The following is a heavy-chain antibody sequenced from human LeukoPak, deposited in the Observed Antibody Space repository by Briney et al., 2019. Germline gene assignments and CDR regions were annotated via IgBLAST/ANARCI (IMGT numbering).Heavy chain of an antibody. CDR1: GGSISSGGYY. V-gene: IGHV4-39*07. CDR3: ARDRRAGQSGYWFDP. CDR2: FDYTGST. J-gene: IGHJ5*02. Sequence: SETLSLTCTVSGGSISSGGYYWGWIRQPPGKWLQWVGSFDYTGSTYYNPSLKSRVTISVDTSRNQFSLKLTSVTAADTAVYYCARDRRAGQSGYWFDPWGQGTLVTVSS. D-gene: IGHD3-22*01.